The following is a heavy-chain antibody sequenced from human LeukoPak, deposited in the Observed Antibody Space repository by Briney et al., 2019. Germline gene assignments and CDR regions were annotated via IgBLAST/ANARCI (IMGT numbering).Heavy chain of an antibody. CDR3: AKSCGGDCYPRWFDP. CDR1: GFTFSSYA. V-gene: IGHV3-23*01. J-gene: IGHJ5*02. CDR2: ISGSGGST. D-gene: IGHD2-21*02. Sequence: GGSLRLSCAASGFTFSSYAMSWVRQAPGKGLEWVSAISGSGGSTYYADSVKGRFTISRDNSKNTLYLQMNSLRAEDTAVYYCAKSCGGDCYPRWFDPWGQGTLVTVSS.